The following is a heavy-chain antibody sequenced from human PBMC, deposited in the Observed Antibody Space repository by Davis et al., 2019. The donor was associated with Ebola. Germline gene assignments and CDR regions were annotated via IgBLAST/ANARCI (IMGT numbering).Heavy chain of an antibody. Sequence: ASVKVSCKASGYTFTSYYMHWVRQAPGQGLEWMGIINPSGGSTSYAQKFQGRVTMTRDTSTSTVYMELSSLRSEDTAVYYCARREYCSSTSCYPHYGMDVWGQGTTVTVSS. D-gene: IGHD2-2*01. CDR2: INPSGGST. CDR1: GYTFTSYY. V-gene: IGHV1-46*01. J-gene: IGHJ6*02. CDR3: ARREYCSSTSCYPHYGMDV.